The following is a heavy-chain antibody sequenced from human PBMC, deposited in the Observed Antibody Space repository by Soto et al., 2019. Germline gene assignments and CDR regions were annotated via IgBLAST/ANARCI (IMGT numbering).Heavy chain of an antibody. V-gene: IGHV3-53*01. CDR3: GTPPGGGGY. CDR2: IYSGGYT. CDR1: GFTVSNNY. Sequence: EVQLVESGGGLIQPGGSLRLSCAVSGFTVSNNYMSWVRQAPGKGLEGVSVIYSGGYTAYGDSVKGRFTISRDNSKNTLYPPMKTRGAAAPAVFYCGTPPGGGGYWGQGTLVTVSS. D-gene: IGHD3-10*01. J-gene: IGHJ4*02.